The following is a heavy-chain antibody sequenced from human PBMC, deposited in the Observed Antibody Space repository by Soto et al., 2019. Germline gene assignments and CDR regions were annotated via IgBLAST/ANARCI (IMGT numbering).Heavy chain of an antibody. J-gene: IGHJ4*02. CDR3: ARAGDSSGPVALGY. D-gene: IGHD6-19*01. CDR2: IYHSGST. CDR1: GDSISSNY. V-gene: IGHV4-59*12. Sequence: SETLSLTCTVSGDSISSNYWSWIRQPPGKGLEWIGYIYHSGSTYYSPSLKSRVTISIDRSKNQFSLKLSSVTAADTAVYYCARAGDSSGPVALGYWGQGTLVTVSS.